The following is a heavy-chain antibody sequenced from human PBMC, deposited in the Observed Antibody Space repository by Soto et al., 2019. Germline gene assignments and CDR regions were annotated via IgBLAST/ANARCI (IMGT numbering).Heavy chain of an antibody. CDR1: GGSLSGYY. Sequence: QVQLQQWGAGLLKPSETQSLTCAVYGGSLSGYYGNWIRQSPGKGLEWIGEINYSGITHYNPSLKSRVTISTDTAKNQFSLNLSSVTTADTAVYYCARTRILDVWGQGTTVTVSS. CDR2: INYSGIT. CDR3: ARTRILDV. J-gene: IGHJ6*02. D-gene: IGHD2-15*01. V-gene: IGHV4-34*01.